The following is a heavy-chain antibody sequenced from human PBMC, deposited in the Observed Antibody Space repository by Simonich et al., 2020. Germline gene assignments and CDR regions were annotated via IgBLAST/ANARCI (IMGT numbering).Heavy chain of an antibody. V-gene: IGHV4-59*01. CDR2: IYYSGST. D-gene: IGHD2-15*01. CDR1: GGSISSYY. Sequence: QVQLQESGPGLVKPSETLSLTCTVSGGSISSYYWSWIRQPPGKGLEWIGSIYYSGSTNYNPPRKIRVTISVDTSKNQFSLKLSSVTAADTAVYYCARGGLYFDYWGQGTLVTVSS. CDR3: ARGGLYFDY. J-gene: IGHJ4*02.